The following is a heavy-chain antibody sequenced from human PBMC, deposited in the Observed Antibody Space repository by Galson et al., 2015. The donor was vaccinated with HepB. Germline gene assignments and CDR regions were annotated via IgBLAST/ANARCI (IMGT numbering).Heavy chain of an antibody. J-gene: IGHJ4*02. V-gene: IGHV4-34*01. Sequence: VTLSLTCAVYGGSFSGYYWSWIRQPPGKGLEWIGEINHSGSTNYNPSLKSRVTISVDTSKNQFSLKLSSVTAADTAVYYCARSRPTIDIVVVPAARSPHFDYWGQGTLVTVSS. CDR3: ARSRPTIDIVVVPAARSPHFDY. D-gene: IGHD2-2*01. CDR2: INHSGST. CDR1: GGSFSGYY.